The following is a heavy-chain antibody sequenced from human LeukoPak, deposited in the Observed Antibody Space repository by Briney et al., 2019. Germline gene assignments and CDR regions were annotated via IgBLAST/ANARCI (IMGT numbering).Heavy chain of an antibody. Sequence: GGSLRLSCAASGFTFSSYAMHWVRQAPGKGLEWVAVISYDGSNKYYADSVKGRFTISRDNSKNTLYLQMNSLRAEDTAVYYCARGGREYSSSPGLYYFDYWGQGTLVTVSS. CDR1: GFTFSSYA. CDR2: ISYDGSNK. J-gene: IGHJ4*02. CDR3: ARGGREYSSSPGLYYFDY. V-gene: IGHV3-30*04. D-gene: IGHD6-13*01.